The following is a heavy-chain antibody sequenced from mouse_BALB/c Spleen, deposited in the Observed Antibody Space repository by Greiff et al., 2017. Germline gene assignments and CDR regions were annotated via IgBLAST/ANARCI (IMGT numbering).Heavy chain of an antibody. D-gene: IGHD2-14*01. V-gene: IGHV2-9*02. J-gene: IGHJ2*01. CDR2: IWAGGST. Sequence: VQLVESGPGLVAPSQSLSITCTVSGFSLTSYGVHWVRQPPGKGLEWLGVIWAGGSTNYNSALMSRLSISKDNSKSQVFLKMNSLQTDDTAMYYCARDQNYRYDGGVFDYWGQGTTLTVSS. CDR1: GFSLTSYG. CDR3: ARDQNYRYDGGVFDY.